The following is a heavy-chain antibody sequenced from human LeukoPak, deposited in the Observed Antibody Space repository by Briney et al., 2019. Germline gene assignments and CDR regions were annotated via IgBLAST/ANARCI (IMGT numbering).Heavy chain of an antibody. CDR3: TRDEYYDSSASV. J-gene: IGHJ4*02. V-gene: IGHV3-49*03. CDR2: IRSKAYGGTT. CDR1: GFTFGDYA. Sequence: PGGSLRLSCTASGFTFGDYAMSWFRQAPGKGLEWVGYIRSKAYGGTTEYAASVKGRFTISRDDSKSIAYLQMNSLKTEDTAVYYCTRDEYYDSSASVWGQGTLVTVSS. D-gene: IGHD3-22*01.